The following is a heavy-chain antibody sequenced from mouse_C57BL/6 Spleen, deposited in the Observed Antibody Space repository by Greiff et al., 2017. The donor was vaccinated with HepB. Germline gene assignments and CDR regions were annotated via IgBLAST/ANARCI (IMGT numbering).Heavy chain of an antibody. CDR3: ARGDDYPWFAY. CDR1: GYTFTDYY. CDR2: INPNNGGT. V-gene: IGHV1-26*01. Sequence: EVQLQQSGPELVKPGASVKISCKASGYTFTDYYMNWVKQSHGKSLEWIGDINPNNGGTSYNQKFKGKATLTVDKSSSTAYMELRSLTSEDSAVYYCARGDDYPWFAYWGQGTLVTVSA. D-gene: IGHD2-4*01. J-gene: IGHJ3*01.